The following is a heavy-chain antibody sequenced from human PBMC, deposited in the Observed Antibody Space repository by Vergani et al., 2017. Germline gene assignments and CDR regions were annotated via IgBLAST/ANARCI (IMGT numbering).Heavy chain of an antibody. CDR2: INHSGST. CDR1: GGSFSGYY. Sequence: QVQLQQWGAGLLKPSETLSLTCPVYGGSFSGYYWRWIRQPPGKGLEWIGEINHSGSTNYNPALKSRVTISVDTSKNQFSLKLSSVTAADTAVYYCARGRYCSSTSCYTTNYYYMDVWGKGTTVTVSS. V-gene: IGHV4-34*01. J-gene: IGHJ6*03. CDR3: ARGRYCSSTSCYTTNYYYMDV. D-gene: IGHD2-2*02.